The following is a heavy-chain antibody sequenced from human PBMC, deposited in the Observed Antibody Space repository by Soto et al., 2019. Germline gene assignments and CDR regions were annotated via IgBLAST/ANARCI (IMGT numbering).Heavy chain of an antibody. J-gene: IGHJ5*02. Sequence: GXSVKVSCKASGYTFTSYAMHWVRQAPGQRLEWMGWINAGNGNTKYSQKFQGRVTITRGTSASTAYMELSSLRSEDTAVYYCVRAITRTVLRYFLGPGWFDPWGQGTLVTVSS. CDR2: INAGNGNT. CDR1: GYTFTSYA. V-gene: IGHV1-3*01. D-gene: IGHD3-9*01. CDR3: VRAITRTVLRYFLGPGWFDP.